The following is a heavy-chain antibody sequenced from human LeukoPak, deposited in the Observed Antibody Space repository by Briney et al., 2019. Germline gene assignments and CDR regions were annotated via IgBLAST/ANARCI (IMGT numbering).Heavy chain of an antibody. D-gene: IGHD2-21*01. V-gene: IGHV4-39*07. CDR1: GGSISSRPYY. Sequence: KPSETLSLTCTVSGGSISSRPYYWGWVRQPPGKGLEWIGSISYSGSIHYNPSLKSRVTISVDTSTNKFSLKVTSVTAADTAVYYCARAGGESSLPLDLDYWGQGTLVTVSS. CDR2: ISYSGSI. CDR3: ARAGGESSLPLDLDY. J-gene: IGHJ4*02.